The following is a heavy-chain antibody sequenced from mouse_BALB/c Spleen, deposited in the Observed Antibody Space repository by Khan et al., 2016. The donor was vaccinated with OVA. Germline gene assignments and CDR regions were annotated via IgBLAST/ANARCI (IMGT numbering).Heavy chain of an antibody. D-gene: IGHD1-1*01. J-gene: IGHJ4*01. V-gene: IGHV1S41*01. CDR3: AWENYYGRTYYAMDY. CDR1: GYTFTSYW. Sequence: DLVKPGTSVKLSCKASGYTFTSYWINWIKQRPGQGLEWIGRIGPGSSNTYYNEMFKGKAALTVDTSSTTAYIQFSSLSSEDSAVYFCAWENYYGRTYYAMDYWGQGTSVTVSS. CDR2: IGPGSSNT.